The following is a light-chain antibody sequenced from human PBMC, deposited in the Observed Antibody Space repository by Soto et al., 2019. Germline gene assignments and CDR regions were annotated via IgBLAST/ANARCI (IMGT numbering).Light chain of an antibody. CDR1: SSNIGSNF. CDR2: RNN. Sequence: QSVLTQPPSASGTPGQRVTISCSGSSSNIGSNFVYWYQQFPGTAPKLLIYRNNQRPSGVPDRFSGSKSGTSASLAINGLRSEDEAAYYCAAWDNTLSDPWVFGGGTKLTVL. J-gene: IGLJ3*02. V-gene: IGLV1-47*01. CDR3: AAWDNTLSDPWV.